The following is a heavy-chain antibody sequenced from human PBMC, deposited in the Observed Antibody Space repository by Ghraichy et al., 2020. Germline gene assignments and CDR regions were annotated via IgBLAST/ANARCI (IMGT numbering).Heavy chain of an antibody. V-gene: IGHV3-48*02. J-gene: IGHJ6*02. CDR3: AREGTGTTFYYGMDV. CDR2: ISSSSSTI. Sequence: GESLNISCAASGFTFSSYSMNWVRQAPGKGLEWVSYISSSSSTIYYADSVKGRFTISRDNAKNSLYLQMNSLRDEDTAVYYCAREGTGTTFYYGMDVWGQGTTVTVSS. CDR1: GFTFSSYS. D-gene: IGHD1-7*01.